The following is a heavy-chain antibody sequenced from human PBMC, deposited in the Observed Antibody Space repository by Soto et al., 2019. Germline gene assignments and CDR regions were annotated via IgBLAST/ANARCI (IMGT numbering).Heavy chain of an antibody. J-gene: IGHJ6*02. V-gene: IGHV1-24*01. CDR3: ATGFIFGGVISYCMDV. D-gene: IGHD3-3*01. Sequence: GASVKVSCQVSGYTLTELSMHWVRQAPGKGLEWMGGFDPEDGETIYAQKFQGRVTMTEGTSKDTAYKELSSLRSEDTAVYYCATGFIFGGVISYCMDVWGPGTTVTLSS. CDR1: GYTLTELS. CDR2: FDPEDGET.